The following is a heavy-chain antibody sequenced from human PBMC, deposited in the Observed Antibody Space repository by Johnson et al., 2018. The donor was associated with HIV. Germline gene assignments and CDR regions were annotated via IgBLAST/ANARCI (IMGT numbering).Heavy chain of an antibody. Sequence: QVQLVESGGGLIQPGGSLRLSCAASGFTVSDYYMSWIRQAPGKGLEWLSYIGSGGTTIYSADSVQGRFTISRDNAMNSLYLQMGSLRAEDMAVYYCAGGSWYSYGPQDAFDIWGQGTMVTVSS. CDR1: GFTVSDYY. CDR3: AGGSWYSYGPQDAFDI. V-gene: IGHV3-11*04. CDR2: IGSGGTTI. J-gene: IGHJ3*02. D-gene: IGHD5-18*01.